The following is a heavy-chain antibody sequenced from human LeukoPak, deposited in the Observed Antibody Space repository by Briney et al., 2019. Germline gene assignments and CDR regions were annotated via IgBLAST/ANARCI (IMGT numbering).Heavy chain of an antibody. J-gene: IGHJ4*02. CDR2: ISWNSGSI. CDR1: GFTFDDYA. Sequence: GGSLRLSCAASGFTFDDYAMHWVRQAPGKGLEWVSGISWNSGSIGYADSVKGRFTISRDNAKNSLYLQMNSLRAEDMALYYCAKGGNWNEDYFDYWGQGTLVTVSS. CDR3: AKGGNWNEDYFDY. D-gene: IGHD1-1*01. V-gene: IGHV3-9*03.